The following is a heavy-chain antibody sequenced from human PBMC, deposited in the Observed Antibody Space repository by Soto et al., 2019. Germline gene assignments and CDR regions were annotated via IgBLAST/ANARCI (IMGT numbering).Heavy chain of an antibody. J-gene: IGHJ4*02. CDR1: GFTFSSYG. CDR2: ISYDGSNK. D-gene: IGHD1-1*01. CDR3: AGGNRWLQLDY. Sequence: QVQLVESGGGVVQPGRSLRLSCAASGFTFSSYGMHWVRQAPGTGLEWVAVISYDGSNKYYADSVKGRFTISRDNSKNTLYLQMNSLRGEDTAVYYCAGGNRWLQLDYWGQGTLVTVSS. V-gene: IGHV3-30*03.